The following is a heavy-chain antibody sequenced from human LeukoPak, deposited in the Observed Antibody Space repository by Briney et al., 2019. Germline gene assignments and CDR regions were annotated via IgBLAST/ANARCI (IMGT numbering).Heavy chain of an antibody. CDR3: ARRAIAAAGLNWFDP. CDR1: GYSFTSYW. J-gene: IGHJ5*02. Sequence: GESLKISCKGSGYSFTSYWIGWVRQAPGQGLEWMGWISAYNGNTNYAQKLQGRVTMTTDTSTSTAYMELRSLRSDDTAVYYCARRAIAAAGLNWFDPWGQGTLVTVAS. D-gene: IGHD6-13*01. CDR2: ISAYNGNT. V-gene: IGHV1-18*04.